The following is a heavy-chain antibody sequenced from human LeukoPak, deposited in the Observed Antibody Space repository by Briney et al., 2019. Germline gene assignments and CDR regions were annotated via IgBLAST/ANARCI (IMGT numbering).Heavy chain of an antibody. CDR1: GGSISTYY. CDR2: VYYSGST. J-gene: IGHJ4*02. V-gene: IGHV4-59*01. CDR3: ARGGKPYYDFWSGYLEY. D-gene: IGHD3-3*01. Sequence: SETLSLTCTVSGGSISTYYRSWIRQPPGKGLEWIGYVYYSGSTNYNPSLKSRVTILVDTSKNQFSLKLSSVTATDTAVYYCARGGKPYYDFWSGYLEYWGQGTLVTVSS.